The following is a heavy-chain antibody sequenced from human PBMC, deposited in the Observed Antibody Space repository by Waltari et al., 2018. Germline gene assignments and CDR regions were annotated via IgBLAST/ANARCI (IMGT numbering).Heavy chain of an antibody. Sequence: VQLVQSGSELKKPGASVKVSCKASGYTFTSYAMNWVQQAPGKGLEWMGRVDPEDGETIYAEKFQGRVTITADTSTDTAYMELSSLRSEDTAVYYCATSLATGSSWYGDYWGQGTLVTVSS. J-gene: IGHJ4*02. CDR3: ATSLATGSSWYGDY. CDR1: GYTFTSYA. V-gene: IGHV1-69-2*01. D-gene: IGHD6-13*01. CDR2: VDPEDGET.